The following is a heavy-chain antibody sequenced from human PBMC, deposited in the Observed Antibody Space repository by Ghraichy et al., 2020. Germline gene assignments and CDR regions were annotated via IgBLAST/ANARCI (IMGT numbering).Heavy chain of an antibody. V-gene: IGHV3-7*03. D-gene: IGHD2-21*02. CDR2: IKPDVSEK. J-gene: IGHJ2*01. CDR1: GFMFSTYW. Sequence: GGSLRLSCAASGFMFSTYWMGWVRQIPGKGLQWVANIKPDVSEKYYEDSVKGRFIISRDNPSNSLYLHMNSPRAEDTAVFHCARIYCGGDCYSGHWYFDLWGRGTLVTVSS. CDR3: ARIYCGGDCYSGHWYFDL.